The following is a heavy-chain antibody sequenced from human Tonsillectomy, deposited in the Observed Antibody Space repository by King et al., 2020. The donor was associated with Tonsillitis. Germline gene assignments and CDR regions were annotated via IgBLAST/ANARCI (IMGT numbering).Heavy chain of an antibody. Sequence: LQLQESGPGLVKPSETLSLTCTVSGGSISTYYWSWIRQPPGKGLEWIGFVYFTGSTNYNPSLESRVTISVDTSKIQFSLKLSSVTAADTAVYYCARDFGVWGKGATVTVSS. CDR2: VYFTGST. D-gene: IGHD3-3*01. CDR3: ARDFGV. J-gene: IGHJ6*04. V-gene: IGHV4-59*01. CDR1: GGSISTYY.